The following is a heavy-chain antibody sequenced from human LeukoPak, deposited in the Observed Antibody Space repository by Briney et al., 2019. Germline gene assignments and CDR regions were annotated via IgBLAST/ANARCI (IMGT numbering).Heavy chain of an antibody. Sequence: PGGSLRLSCAATGFTFNDYAMHWVRQAPGKGLEWVSGVSWNSVTIAYADSVKGRFTISRDNAKTSLYLQMNSLRSEDTAFYFCARGSFWGDDYFDSWGQGTLVTVSS. CDR1: GFTFNDYA. V-gene: IGHV3-9*01. D-gene: IGHD2-21*02. CDR2: VSWNSVTI. CDR3: ARGSFWGDDYFDS. J-gene: IGHJ4*02.